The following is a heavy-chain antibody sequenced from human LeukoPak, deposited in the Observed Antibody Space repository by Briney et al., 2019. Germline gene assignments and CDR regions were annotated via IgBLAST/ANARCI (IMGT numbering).Heavy chain of an antibody. CDR2: ISAYNGNT. V-gene: IGHV1-18*01. Sequence: ASVKVSCKASGYTFTSYGISWVRQAPGQGLEWMGWISAYNGNTNYAQKLQGRVTMTTDTSTSTAYMELRSLTSDDTAEYYSARGGSDENWYDPRGQVTLVTVSS. CDR1: GYTFTSYG. CDR3: ARGGSDENWYDP. J-gene: IGHJ5*02. D-gene: IGHD2-15*01.